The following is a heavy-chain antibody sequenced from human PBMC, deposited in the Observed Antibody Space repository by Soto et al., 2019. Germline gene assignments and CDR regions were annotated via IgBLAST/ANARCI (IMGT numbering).Heavy chain of an antibody. V-gene: IGHV3-23*01. J-gene: IGHJ4*02. CDR3: AKEGSTGLYYFDY. D-gene: IGHD7-27*01. CDR1: GFTFNNYA. Sequence: EVQLLESGGGLVQPGGSLRLSCAASGFTFNNYAMSWVRQAPGKGLDWVSTISDSGGSAYYAASVKGPFTLSRDDSRNTIYLQMNSLRAGDTAVYYCAKEGSTGLYYFDYWGQGTLVTVSS. CDR2: ISDSGGSA.